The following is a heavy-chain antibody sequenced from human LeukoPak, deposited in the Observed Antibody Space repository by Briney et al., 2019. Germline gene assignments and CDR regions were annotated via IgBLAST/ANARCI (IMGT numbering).Heavy chain of an antibody. CDR1: GITFSNYE. D-gene: IGHD3-10*01. Sequence: GGSLRLSCAASGITFSNYEMNWVRQAPGKGLEWVSYINPGGSNRFYAGSVKGRFAISRDDAKNSLNLQMNSLRDEDTAVYFCARCGSGSAVVDYWGQGTRVTVSS. V-gene: IGHV3-48*03. CDR2: INPGGSNR. J-gene: IGHJ4*02. CDR3: ARCGSGSAVVDY.